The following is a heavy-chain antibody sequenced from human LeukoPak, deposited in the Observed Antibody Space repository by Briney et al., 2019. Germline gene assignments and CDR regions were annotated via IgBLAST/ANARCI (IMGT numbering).Heavy chain of an antibody. J-gene: IGHJ4*02. CDR3: AGELGPSSYFDY. Sequence: GGSLRLSCAASGLTFSAYNMHWVRQAPGKGLEWVSYISTSGTTKYYADSVKGRFTISRDNAKNSLYLQMNSLRDEDTSVYYCAGELGPSSYFDYWGQGTLVTVSS. CDR1: GLTFSAYN. D-gene: IGHD1-26*01. V-gene: IGHV3-48*02. CDR2: ISTSGTTK.